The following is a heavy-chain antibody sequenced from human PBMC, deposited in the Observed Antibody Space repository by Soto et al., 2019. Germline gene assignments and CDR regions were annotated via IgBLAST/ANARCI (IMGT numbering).Heavy chain of an antibody. D-gene: IGHD1-1*01. CDR1: GGSFSGYY. CDR3: ARGLAGSWFDP. V-gene: IGHV4-34*01. CDR2: INHSGST. Sequence: PSETLSLTCAVYGGSFSGYYWSWIRQPPGKGLEWLGEINHSGSTNYNPSLKSRVTISVDTSKDQFSLKLSSVTAADTAVYYCARGLAGSWFDPRGQGTLVTVSS. J-gene: IGHJ5*02.